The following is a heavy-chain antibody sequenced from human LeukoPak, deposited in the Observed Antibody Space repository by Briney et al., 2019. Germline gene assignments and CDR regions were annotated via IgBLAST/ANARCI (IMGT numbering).Heavy chain of an antibody. Sequence: ASVKVSCKASGGTFSSYAISWVRQAPGQGLEWMGRIIPILGIANYAQKFQGRVTITADKSTSTAYMELSSLRSEDTAVYYCARGPTYYYGSGLVDYWGQGTLVTASS. J-gene: IGHJ4*02. V-gene: IGHV1-69*04. CDR1: GGTFSSYA. CDR2: IIPILGIA. D-gene: IGHD3-10*01. CDR3: ARGPTYYYGSGLVDY.